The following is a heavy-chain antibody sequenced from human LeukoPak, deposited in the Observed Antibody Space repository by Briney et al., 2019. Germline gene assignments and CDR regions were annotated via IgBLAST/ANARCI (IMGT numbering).Heavy chain of an antibody. CDR3: ARDGDGYNLGY. Sequence: SETLSLTCTVSGGSISSHYWSWIRQPPGKGLEWIGYIYYSGSTNYNPSLKSRVTISVDTSKNQFSLKLSSVTAADTAVYYCARDGDGYNLGYWGQGTLVTVSS. V-gene: IGHV4-59*11. D-gene: IGHD5-24*01. CDR1: GGSISSHY. J-gene: IGHJ4*02. CDR2: IYYSGST.